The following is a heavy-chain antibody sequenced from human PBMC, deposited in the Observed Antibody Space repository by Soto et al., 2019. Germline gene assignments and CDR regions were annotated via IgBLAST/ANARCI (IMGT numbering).Heavy chain of an antibody. V-gene: IGHV1-18*01. D-gene: IGHD1-1*01. CDR1: GYTFTSYG. Sequence: QVQLVQSGAEVKKPGASVKVSCKASGYTFTSYGISWVRQAPGQGLEWLGWISAYNGNTNYAQKLKGRVTMTTDTSTSTAYMELRSLRSDDTAVYYCARGRTGTTSAAFVWDENFDYWGQGTLVTVAS. J-gene: IGHJ4*02. CDR2: ISAYNGNT. CDR3: ARGRTGTTSAAFVWDENFDY.